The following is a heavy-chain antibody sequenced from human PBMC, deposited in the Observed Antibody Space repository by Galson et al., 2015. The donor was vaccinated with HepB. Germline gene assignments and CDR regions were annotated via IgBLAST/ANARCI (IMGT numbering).Heavy chain of an antibody. Sequence: SLRLSCAASGFTFSSFAMSWVRQAPGKGLEWVSGINDIGDTTYYTDSVQGRFTISRDVSKNTLYLQMNSLKTEDTAVYYCTTTVRPEDFVDYWGQGSLVTVSS. CDR2: INDIGDTT. D-gene: IGHD1-1*01. J-gene: IGHJ4*02. CDR1: GFTFSSFA. CDR3: TTTVRPEDFVDY. V-gene: IGHV3-23*01.